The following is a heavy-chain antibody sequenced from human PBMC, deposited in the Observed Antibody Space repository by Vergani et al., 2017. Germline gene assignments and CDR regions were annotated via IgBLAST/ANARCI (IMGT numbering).Heavy chain of an antibody. J-gene: IGHJ5*02. V-gene: IGHV4-39*01. Sequence: QLQLQESGPGLVKPSATLSLTCSVSGAYIRSSNYYWGWIRQPPGKGLEWIASIYYSGSTYYNPSLKSRVTISVDTSKNQFSLKLSSVTAADTAVYFCARHSTVEWLVKLGWIDPWGQGSLVTVSS. CDR1: GAYIRSSNYY. CDR3: ARHSTVEWLVKLGWIDP. D-gene: IGHD6-19*01. CDR2: IYYSGST.